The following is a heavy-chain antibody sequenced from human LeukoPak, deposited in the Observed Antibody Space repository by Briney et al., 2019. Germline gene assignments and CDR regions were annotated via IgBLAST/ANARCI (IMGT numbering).Heavy chain of an antibody. CDR2: IYTSGRT. Sequence: SETLSLTCTVSGGSISSYYWSWIRQPAGKGLEWIGRIYTSGRTTYNPSLKSRVTMSVDTSKNQFSLKLSSVTAADTAVYYCARDRGLLWFGELVYWGQGTLVTVSS. J-gene: IGHJ4*02. CDR3: ARDRGLLWFGELVY. D-gene: IGHD3-10*01. CDR1: GGSISSYY. V-gene: IGHV4-4*07.